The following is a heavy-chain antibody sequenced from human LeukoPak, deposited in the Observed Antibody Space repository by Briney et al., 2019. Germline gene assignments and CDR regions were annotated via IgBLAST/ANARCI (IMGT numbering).Heavy chain of an antibody. CDR2: ISGSGGSI. J-gene: IGHJ4*02. D-gene: IGHD3-10*01. Sequence: PGGSLRLSCAASGFTFSNYAMSWVRQAPGKGLEWVSAISGSGGSIYYADSVKGRFTISRDNSMNTLYLQMNSLRVDDTAVYYCAKDLRTYGSGIYRLPTVIFNYWGQGTLVTVSS. CDR1: GFTFSNYA. V-gene: IGHV3-23*01. CDR3: AKDLRTYGSGIYRLPTVIFNY.